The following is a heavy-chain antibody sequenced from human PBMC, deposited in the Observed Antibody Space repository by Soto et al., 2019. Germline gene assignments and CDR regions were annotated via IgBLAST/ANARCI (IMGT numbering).Heavy chain of an antibody. CDR2: IYTGGSA. Sequence: EVQLVETGGALIQPGGSLRLSCAVPGFSISNNYMFWVRQAPGKGLDWVSVIYTGGSAYYADSVKGRFTISRDSSKNMLYLQMNSLRDEDTAVYYCARDGGDWASGFGYWGQGTLVTVSS. D-gene: IGHD2-21*02. CDR1: GFSISNNY. V-gene: IGHV3-53*02. J-gene: IGHJ4*02. CDR3: ARDGGDWASGFGY.